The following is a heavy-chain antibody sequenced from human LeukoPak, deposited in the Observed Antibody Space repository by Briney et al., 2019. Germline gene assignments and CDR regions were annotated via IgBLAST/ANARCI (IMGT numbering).Heavy chain of an antibody. J-gene: IGHJ4*02. V-gene: IGHV3-48*02. D-gene: IGHD4-17*01. CDR1: GFTFSTYG. CDR3: ARDNYGDYVELFDY. CDR2: IGTTSSTI. Sequence: PGGSLRLSCVASGFTFSTYGMNWVRQAPGEGLEWLSYIGTTSSTIYYADSVKGRFTISRDNAKNSLYLQMNSLRDEDTAVYFCARDNYGDYVELFDYWGQGTLVTVSS.